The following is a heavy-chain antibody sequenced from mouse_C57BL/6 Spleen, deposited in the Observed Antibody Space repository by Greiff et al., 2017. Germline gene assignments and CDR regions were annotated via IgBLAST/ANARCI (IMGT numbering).Heavy chain of an antibody. J-gene: IGHJ4*01. V-gene: IGHV5-6*02. CDR3: ARHEDSSYYAMDY. CDR1: GFTFSSYG. D-gene: IGHD1-1*01. CDR2: ISSGGSYT. Sequence: EVKLVESGGDLVKPGGSLKLSCAASGFTFSSYGMSWVRQTPDKRLEWVATISSGGSYTYYPDSVKGRFTISRDNAKNTLYLQMSSLKSEDTAMYYCARHEDSSYYAMDYWGQGTSVTVSS.